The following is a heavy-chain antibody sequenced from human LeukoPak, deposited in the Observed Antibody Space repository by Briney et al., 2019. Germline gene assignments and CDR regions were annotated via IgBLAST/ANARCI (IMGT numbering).Heavy chain of an antibody. CDR1: GFSFSSYG. V-gene: IGHV3-30*02. Sequence: GGSLRLSCAASGFSFSSYGMDWVRQAPGKGLEWVAFIRYDGHNKDYADSVKGRFTISRDNSKNTLYLQMNSLRVEDTAVYYCAKGYGDLVAFDIWGQGTMVTVSS. CDR3: AKGYGDLVAFDI. CDR2: IRYDGHNK. J-gene: IGHJ3*02. D-gene: IGHD4-17*01.